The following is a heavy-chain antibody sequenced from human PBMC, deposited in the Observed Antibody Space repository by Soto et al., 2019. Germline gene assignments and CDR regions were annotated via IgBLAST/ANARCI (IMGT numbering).Heavy chain of an antibody. CDR3: ATEKGDSSGYYGPLGYFDY. Sequence: GGSLRLSCAASGFTFSSYGMHWVRQAPGKGLEWVAVISYDGSNKYYADSVKGRFTISRDNSKNTLYLQMNSLRAEDTAVYYCATEKGDSSGYYGPLGYFDYWGQGTLVTVSS. CDR1: GFTFSSYG. D-gene: IGHD3-22*01. V-gene: IGHV3-30*03. CDR2: ISYDGSNK. J-gene: IGHJ4*02.